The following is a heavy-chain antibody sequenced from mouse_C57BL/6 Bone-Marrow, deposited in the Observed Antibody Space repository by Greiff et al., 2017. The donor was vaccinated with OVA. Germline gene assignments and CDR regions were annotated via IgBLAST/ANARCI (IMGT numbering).Heavy chain of an antibody. J-gene: IGHJ2*01. CDR3: ARSATVVATPTDY. CDR2: IDPANGNT. CDR1: GFNIKNTY. Sequence: DVQLQESVAELVRPGASVKLSCTASGFNIKNTYMHWVKQRPEQGLEWIGRIDPANGNTKYAPKFQGKATITAYTSSNTAYLQLSSLTSEDTAIYYCARSATVVATPTDYWGQGTTLTVSS. V-gene: IGHV14-3*01. D-gene: IGHD1-1*01.